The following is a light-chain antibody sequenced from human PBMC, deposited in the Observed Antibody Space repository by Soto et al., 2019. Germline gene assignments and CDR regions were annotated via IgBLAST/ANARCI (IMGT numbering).Light chain of an antibody. CDR3: QSFTTSDTYV. CDR2: DVS. V-gene: IGLV2-14*01. CDR1: SSDVGAYNY. J-gene: IGLJ1*01. Sequence: QSVLTQPASVSGSPGQSIAISCTGTSSDVGAYNYVSWYLQYPGKAPKLVIFDVSFRPSGVSNRFSGSKSGNTASLTISGLQAEDEADYYCQSFTTSDTYVFGTGTKLTVL.